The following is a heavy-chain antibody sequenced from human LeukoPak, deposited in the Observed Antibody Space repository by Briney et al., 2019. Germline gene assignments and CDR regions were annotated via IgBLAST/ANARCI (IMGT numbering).Heavy chain of an antibody. CDR2: IYSSGST. V-gene: IGHV4-59*01. Sequence: SEALSLTCTVSGGSISGYYWSWIRQPPGKGLEWIGYIYSSGSTNYNPSLKSRVTISIDTSKNQFSLKLSSVTAADTAVYYCAREGTTVTHFDYWGQGTLVTVSS. CDR3: AREGTTVTHFDY. D-gene: IGHD4-11*01. CDR1: GGSISGYY. J-gene: IGHJ4*02.